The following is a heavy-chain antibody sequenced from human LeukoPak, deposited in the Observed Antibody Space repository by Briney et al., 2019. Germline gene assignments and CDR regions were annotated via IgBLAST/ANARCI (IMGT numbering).Heavy chain of an antibody. Sequence: GGSLRLSCAASGFTFSSYSMNWVRQAPGKGLEWVSSISSSSSYIYYADSVKGRFTISSDNAKNSLYLQMNSLRAEDTAVYYCARDSGSGSYYYYYYMDVWGKGTTVTVSS. J-gene: IGHJ6*03. CDR3: ARDSGSGSYYYYYYMDV. V-gene: IGHV3-21*01. CDR2: ISSSSSYI. D-gene: IGHD3-10*01. CDR1: GFTFSSYS.